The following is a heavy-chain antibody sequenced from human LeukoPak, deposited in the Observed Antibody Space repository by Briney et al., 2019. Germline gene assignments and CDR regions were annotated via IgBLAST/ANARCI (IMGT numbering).Heavy chain of an antibody. CDR3: ARGVAGKGAFDL. CDR1: GDSVSNKSVI. Sequence: SQTLSLTCAISGDSVSNKSVIWNWVRQSPSRGLEWLSRTYYNSKWNKDYAVPMKSRISINPDSSKNHVSLQMNSVTPEDTAVYYRARGVAGKGAFDLWGRGTMVTVSS. J-gene: IGHJ3*01. CDR2: TYYNSKWNK. V-gene: IGHV6-1*01. D-gene: IGHD6-19*01.